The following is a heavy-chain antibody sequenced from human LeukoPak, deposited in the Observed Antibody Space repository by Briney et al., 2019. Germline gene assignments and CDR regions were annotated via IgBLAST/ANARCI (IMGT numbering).Heavy chain of an antibody. D-gene: IGHD3-16*01. CDR2: IYYTGSN. V-gene: IGHV4-59*02. Sequence: PSETLSLTCTVSGASVTNYYWSWIRQPPGKGLEWIGYIYYTGSNNYNPSLKSRVTMSVDTSQTQVSLKLSSVTAVDTAVYYCARGLGREEAVWGKGTTVTVSS. CDR1: GASVTNYY. J-gene: IGHJ6*04. CDR3: ARGLGREEAV.